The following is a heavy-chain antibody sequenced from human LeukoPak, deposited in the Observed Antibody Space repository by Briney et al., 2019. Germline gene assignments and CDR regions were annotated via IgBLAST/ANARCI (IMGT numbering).Heavy chain of an antibody. J-gene: IGHJ4*02. CDR2: IYYGANT. D-gene: IGHD6-19*01. V-gene: IGHV3-53*01. CDR3: ARSSAWNVWDY. CDR1: GSSVSSNY. Sequence: GGSLRLSCAASGSSVSSNYMSWVRHAPGKGLEWVSVIYYGANTYYADSVKGRFTISRDNSKNTVYLQMNSLGVEDTAVYYCARSSAWNVWDYWGQGTLVTVSS.